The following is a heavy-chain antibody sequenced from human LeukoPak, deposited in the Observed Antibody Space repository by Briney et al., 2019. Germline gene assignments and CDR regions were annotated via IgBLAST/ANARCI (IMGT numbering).Heavy chain of an antibody. V-gene: IGHV3-23*01. CDR2: ISGSGGST. D-gene: IGHD6-13*01. CDR3: AKGRYGGSSSWYDY. Sequence: PGGSLRLSCAASGFTLSSYAMSWVRQAPGKGLEWVSAISGSGGSTYYADSVKGRFTISRDNSKNTLYLQMNSLRAEDTAVYYCAKGRYGGSSSWYDYWGQGTLVTVSS. J-gene: IGHJ4*02. CDR1: GFTLSSYA.